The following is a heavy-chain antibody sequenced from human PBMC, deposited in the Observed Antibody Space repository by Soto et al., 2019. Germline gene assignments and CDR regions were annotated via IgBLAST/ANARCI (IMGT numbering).Heavy chain of an antibody. CDR1: GFICSSYD. CDR2: ILVDGRT. D-gene: IGHD2-8*02. V-gene: IGHV3-23*01. CDR3: ARATATGGGAFDI. J-gene: IGHJ3*02. Sequence: PGGYLRLSCAASGFICSSYDMSWVRQAPGKGLEWVSTILVDGRTFYVDSVKGRFTISRDSSKNTVYLQMNSLTAGDTALYYCARATATGGGAFDICGQGPMVTVS.